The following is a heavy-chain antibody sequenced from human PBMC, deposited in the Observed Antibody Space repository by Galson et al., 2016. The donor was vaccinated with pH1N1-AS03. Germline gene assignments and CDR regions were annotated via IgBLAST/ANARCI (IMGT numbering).Heavy chain of an antibody. D-gene: IGHD2-2*01. CDR3: ARLRVVVVPAALGGSDYFDS. V-gene: IGHV3-53*01. J-gene: IGHJ4*02. CDR2: IYSGGIT. Sequence: SLRLSCAASGFTVSSNYMSWVRQAPGKGLEWVSVIYSGGITYYADSVTGRFTISRDSSKNTLYLQMNSLRSEDTAVYYCARLRVVVVPAALGGSDYFDSWGQGALVTVSS. CDR1: GFTVSSNY.